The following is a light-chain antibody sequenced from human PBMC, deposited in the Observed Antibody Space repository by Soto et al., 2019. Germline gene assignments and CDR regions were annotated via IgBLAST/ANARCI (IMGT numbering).Light chain of an antibody. Sequence: QSVLTQPPSASGTPGQRVTLSCSGSSSNIGFNAVNWYQQLPGTAPKLLMHGNSQRPSGVPDRFSGSKSGTSASLAISGLRTEDEADYYCSSYAGTYNLYFFGTGTKVTVL. CDR3: SSYAGTYNLYF. CDR1: SSNIGFNA. J-gene: IGLJ1*01. V-gene: IGLV1-44*01. CDR2: GNS.